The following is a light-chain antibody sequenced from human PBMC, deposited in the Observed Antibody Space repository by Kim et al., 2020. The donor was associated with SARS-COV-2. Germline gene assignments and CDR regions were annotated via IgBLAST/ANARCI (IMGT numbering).Light chain of an antibody. CDR3: QQANSFPPWT. Sequence: IQLTQYPSSVSASVGDRVTITCRASQDINTWLGWYQQKPGKAPKLLIYGASNLQSGVPSRFSGSGSGTDFTLTISRLQPDDCATYYCQQANSFPPWTFGQGTKLEI. J-gene: IGKJ1*01. CDR1: QDINTW. CDR2: GAS. V-gene: IGKV1-12*01.